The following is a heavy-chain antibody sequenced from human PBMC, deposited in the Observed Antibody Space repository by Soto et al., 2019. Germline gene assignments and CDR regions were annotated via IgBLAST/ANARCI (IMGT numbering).Heavy chain of an antibody. CDR2: IYPGDSDT. V-gene: IGHV5-51*01. CDR3: ARLAAFVGSGNTFDY. J-gene: IGHJ4*02. Sequence: GESLKISCKGSGYSFTSYWIGWVRQMPGKGLEWMGIIYPGDSDTRYSPSFQGQVTISADKSISTAYLQWSSLKASDTAMYYCARLAAFVGSGNTFDYWGQGTLVTVSS. D-gene: IGHD3-10*01. CDR1: GYSFTSYW.